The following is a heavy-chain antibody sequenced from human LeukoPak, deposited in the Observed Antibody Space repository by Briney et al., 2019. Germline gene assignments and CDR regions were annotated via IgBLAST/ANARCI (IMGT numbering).Heavy chain of an antibody. CDR2: IYNSGST. J-gene: IGHJ3*01. CDR1: GGSISRNSYY. Sequence: SETLSLTCAVSGGSISRNSYYWTWLRHHPGMGREWIGYIYNSGSTYYNPSLKSRVTISLDRSRNQFSLDLTSVTAADTAVYYCVVDPRGDAFDFWGQGTMVTVSS. CDR3: VVDPRGDAFDF. D-gene: IGHD3-16*01. V-gene: IGHV4-31*11.